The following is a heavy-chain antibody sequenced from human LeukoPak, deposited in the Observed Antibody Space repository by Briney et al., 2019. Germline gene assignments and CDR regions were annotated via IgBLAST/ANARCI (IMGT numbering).Heavy chain of an antibody. Sequence: GASVKVSCKASGYTFTSYGISWVRQAPGQGLEWMGWISAYNGNTNYAQKLQGRVTMTTDTSTSTAYMELRSLRSDDTAVYYCAKDHPYCSSTSCYLGAFDIWGQGTMVTVSS. CDR1: GYTFTSYG. CDR3: AKDHPYCSSTSCYLGAFDI. CDR2: ISAYNGNT. D-gene: IGHD2-2*01. J-gene: IGHJ3*02. V-gene: IGHV1-18*01.